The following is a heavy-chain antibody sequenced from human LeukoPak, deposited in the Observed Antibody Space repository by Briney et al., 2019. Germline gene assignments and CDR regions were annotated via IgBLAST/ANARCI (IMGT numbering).Heavy chain of an antibody. CDR3: ARIRGYSYGFLDW. CDR2: IYPGDSDT. D-gene: IGHD5-18*01. J-gene: IGHJ4*02. Sequence: GESLXXSXKGAGYSFTSYXXGXVRRXAGKGLXXMGIIYPGDSDTRYSPSFQGQVTISADKSISTAYLQWSSLKASDTAMYYCARIRGYSYGFLDWWGQGTLVTVSS. CDR1: GYSFTSYX. V-gene: IGHV5-51*01.